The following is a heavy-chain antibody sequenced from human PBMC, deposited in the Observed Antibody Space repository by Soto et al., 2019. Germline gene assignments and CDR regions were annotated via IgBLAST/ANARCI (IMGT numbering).Heavy chain of an antibody. CDR1: GFTFSSYA. V-gene: IGHV3-30-3*01. D-gene: IGHD2-2*01. CDR2: ISYDGSNK. Sequence: QVQLVESGGGVVQPGRSLRLSCAASGFTFSSYAMHWVRQAPGKGLEWVSVISYDGSNKYYADSVKGRFTISRDNSKNALYLQMNSLRAEDTAVYYCARDGIYCSSTSWYDYYYCMDVCGQGTTVTVCS. J-gene: IGHJ6*02. CDR3: ARDGIYCSSTSWYDYYYCMDV.